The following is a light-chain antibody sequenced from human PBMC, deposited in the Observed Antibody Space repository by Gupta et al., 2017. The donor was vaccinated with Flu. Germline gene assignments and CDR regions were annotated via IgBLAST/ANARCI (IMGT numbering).Light chain of an antibody. CDR1: SSDVGGYNY. J-gene: IGLJ2*01. Sequence: QSALTQPASVSGSPGQSITISCTGTSSDVGGYNYVSWYQQHPGKAPKLMIYEVSTRPSGVSNGFSGSKFGNTATLTISGLQAEAEADYYCSSYTSSSTLEVFGGGTKLTVL. CDR2: EVS. CDR3: SSYTSSSTLEV. V-gene: IGLV2-14*01.